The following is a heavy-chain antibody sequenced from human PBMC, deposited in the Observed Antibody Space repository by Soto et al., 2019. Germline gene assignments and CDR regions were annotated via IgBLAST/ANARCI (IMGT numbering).Heavy chain of an antibody. D-gene: IGHD2-15*01. J-gene: IGHJ4*02. CDR2: MSWDGSDE. Sequence: GGSLRLSCAASGFTFSSYGMHWVRQAPGKGLEWVAVMSWDGSDEFYEETVKGRFTVSRDNSRNTLYLQMNSLRPEDTAVYYCAKEGCSGGICYGFDYWGQGTLATVSS. V-gene: IGHV3-30*18. CDR3: AKEGCSGGICYGFDY. CDR1: GFTFSSYG.